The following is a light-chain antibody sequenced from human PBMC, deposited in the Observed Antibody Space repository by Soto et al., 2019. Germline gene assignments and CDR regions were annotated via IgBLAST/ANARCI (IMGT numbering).Light chain of an antibody. CDR1: SGHSSYA. V-gene: IGLV4-69*02. J-gene: IGLJ2*01. CDR3: QTWDTGIQV. Sequence: QLVLTQSPTASAYLGASVKLTCTLNSGHSSYAIAWHQQQPERGPRYLMKLNSDGSHDKGDGIPDRFSGSSSGAERYLTISSLQSEDAADYYCQTWDTGIQVFGGGTKLTVL. CDR2: LNSDGSH.